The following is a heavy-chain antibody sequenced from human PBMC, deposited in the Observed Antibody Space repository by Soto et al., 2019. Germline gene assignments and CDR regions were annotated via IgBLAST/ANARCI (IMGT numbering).Heavy chain of an antibody. V-gene: IGHV1-69*04. CDR3: GTESVSDWRPGVGY. CDR2: IIPILGIP. D-gene: IGHD6-19*01. J-gene: IGHJ4*02. Sequence: QVLLVQSGAEVKKPGSSVKVSCKASGVSFSDSTISWVRQAPGQGLEWMGKIIPILGIPNFAQKFQGRVTITADNSTSTAYMELSSLRSEDTAVYYCGTESVSDWRPGVGYWGQGTLVTVSS. CDR1: GVSFSDST.